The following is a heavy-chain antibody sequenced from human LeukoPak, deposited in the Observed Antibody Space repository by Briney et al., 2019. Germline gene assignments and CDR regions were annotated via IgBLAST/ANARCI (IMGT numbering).Heavy chain of an antibody. CDR2: ISAYNGNT. CDR1: GYTFSSYG. D-gene: IGHD5-12*01. CDR3: ARDQGIYNHRIIDS. J-gene: IGHJ4*02. V-gene: IGHV1-18*01. Sequence: ASATVSCKASGYTFSSYGISWVRQAPGQGLEWMGWISAYNGNTNFAQEFQGRVTMTTDTSTSTASMELRSLRSDDTAVYYCARDQGIYNHRIIDSWGQGTLVTVSS.